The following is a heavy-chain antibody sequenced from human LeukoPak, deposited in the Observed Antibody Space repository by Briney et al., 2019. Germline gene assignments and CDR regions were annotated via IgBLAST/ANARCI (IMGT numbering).Heavy chain of an antibody. V-gene: IGHV1-2*02. CDR3: ARLASLDGGNSGDY. CDR2: INPNSGGT. Sequence: ASVKVSCKASGYTFTGYYMHWVRQAPGQGLEWMGWINPNSGGTNYAQKFQGRVTMTRDTSISTAYMELSRLRSDDTAVYYCARLASLDGGNSGDYWGQGTLVTVSS. CDR1: GYTFTGYY. J-gene: IGHJ4*02. D-gene: IGHD4-23*01.